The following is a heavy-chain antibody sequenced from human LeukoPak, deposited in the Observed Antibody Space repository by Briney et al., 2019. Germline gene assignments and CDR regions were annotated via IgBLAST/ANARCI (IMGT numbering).Heavy chain of an antibody. J-gene: IGHJ4*02. V-gene: IGHV4-39*07. D-gene: IGHD2-2*02. CDR3: ARAAPEIKIPTKGYFDY. CDR2: IYYSGST. CDR1: GGSISSSSYY. Sequence: SETLSLTCTVSGGSISSSSYYWGWIRQPPGKGLEWIGSIYYSGSTYYNPSLKSRVTISVDTSKNQFSLKLSSVTAADTAVYYCARAAPEIKIPTKGYFDYWGQGTLVTVSS.